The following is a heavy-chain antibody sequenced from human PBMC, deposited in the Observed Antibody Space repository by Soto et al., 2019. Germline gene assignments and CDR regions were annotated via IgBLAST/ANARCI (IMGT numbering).Heavy chain of an antibody. D-gene: IGHD5-18*01. CDR3: ARHEWLQLWLVTEY. CDR1: GDSIGSSTNC. CDR2: IYHSGNT. J-gene: IGHJ4*02. Sequence: SETLSLTCSVSGDSIGSSTNCWGWIRQPPGKGLEWIGTIYHSGNTYYNPTLKSRVAISVDMSKNQFSLRLNSVAAADTAVYYCARHEWLQLWLVTEYWGQGALVTVSS. V-gene: IGHV4-39*01.